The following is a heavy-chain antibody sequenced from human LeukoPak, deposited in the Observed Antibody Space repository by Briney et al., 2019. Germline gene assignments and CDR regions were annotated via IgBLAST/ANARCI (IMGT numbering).Heavy chain of an antibody. Sequence: GGSLRLSCRVSGFRFGAYAMTWVRQPPGKGLEWVSTISGSGSNTYYADSVKGRFTISRDNSETTLYLQMNSLRVDDTAEYYCAKHGYDSSGYYGNWFDPWGQGTLVTVSS. D-gene: IGHD3-22*01. V-gene: IGHV3-23*01. CDR2: ISGSGSNT. J-gene: IGHJ5*02. CDR3: AKHGYDSSGYYGNWFDP. CDR1: GFRFGAYA.